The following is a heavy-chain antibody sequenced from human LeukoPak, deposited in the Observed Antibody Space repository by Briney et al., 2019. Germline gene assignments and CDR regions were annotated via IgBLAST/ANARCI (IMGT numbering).Heavy chain of an antibody. CDR3: AKKGFLEWLLSPFDY. Sequence: GGSLRLSCAASGFTFSSYAMSWVRQAPGKGLEWVSAISGSGGSTYYADSVKGRFTISRDNSKNTLYLQMNSLRAEDTAVYYCAKKGFLEWLLSPFDYWGQGTLVTVSS. CDR2: ISGSGGST. CDR1: GFTFSSYA. D-gene: IGHD3-3*01. V-gene: IGHV3-23*01. J-gene: IGHJ4*02.